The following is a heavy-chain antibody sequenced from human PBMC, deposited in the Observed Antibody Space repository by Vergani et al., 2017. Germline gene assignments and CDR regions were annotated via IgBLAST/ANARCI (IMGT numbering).Heavy chain of an antibody. CDR3: ARLGALRIAARHDAFDI. CDR2: IDPSDSYT. D-gene: IGHD6-6*01. CDR1: GYSFTSYW. Sequence: EVQLVQSGAEVKKPGESLRISCKGSGYSFTSYWISWVRQMPGKGLGWMGRIDPSDSYTNYSPSFPGHVTISADKSISTAYLQWSSLKASDTAMYYCARLGALRIAARHDAFDIWGQGTMVTVSS. J-gene: IGHJ3*02. V-gene: IGHV5-10-1*03.